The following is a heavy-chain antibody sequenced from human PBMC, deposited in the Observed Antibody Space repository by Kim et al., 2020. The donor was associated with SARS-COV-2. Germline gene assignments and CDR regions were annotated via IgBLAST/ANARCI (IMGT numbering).Heavy chain of an antibody. Sequence: SETLSLTCTVSGGSISSYYWSWIRQPPGKGLEWIGYIYYSGSTNYNPSLKSRVTISVDTSKNQFSLKLSSVTAADTAVYYCAGGDNWNFGDQGAINWFDPWGQGTLVTVSS. V-gene: IGHV4-59*01. CDR2: IYYSGST. CDR3: AGGDNWNFGDQGAINWFDP. CDR1: GGSISSYY. D-gene: IGHD1-7*01. J-gene: IGHJ5*02.